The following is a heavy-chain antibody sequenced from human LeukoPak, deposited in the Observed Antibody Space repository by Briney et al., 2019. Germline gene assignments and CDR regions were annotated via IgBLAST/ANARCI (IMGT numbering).Heavy chain of an antibody. Sequence: PGGSLRLSCAASGFTFSSHGIHWVRQAPGKGLEWVAFIHYDGSNKYYADSVKGRFTISRDNAKNSLFLQMNSLRAEDTAVYYCARDQSYYRVWGQGTLVTVSS. CDR2: IHYDGSNK. D-gene: IGHD2-21*01. J-gene: IGHJ4*02. CDR3: ARDQSYYRV. CDR1: GFTFSSHG. V-gene: IGHV3-30*02.